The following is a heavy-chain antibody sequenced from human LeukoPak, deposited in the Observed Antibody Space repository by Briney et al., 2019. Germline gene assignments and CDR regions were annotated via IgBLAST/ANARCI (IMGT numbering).Heavy chain of an antibody. D-gene: IGHD3-10*01. Sequence: GGSLRLSCAASGFAFSDYYMSWIRQAPGKGLECVSYISSSGNTTYHADSVKGRFTISRDNAKNSLYLQMNSLRAEDTAVYYCARGYGFGELSNYYYYYYMDVWGKGTTVTISS. J-gene: IGHJ6*03. V-gene: IGHV3-11*04. CDR2: ISSSGNTT. CDR3: ARGYGFGELSNYYYYYYMDV. CDR1: GFAFSDYY.